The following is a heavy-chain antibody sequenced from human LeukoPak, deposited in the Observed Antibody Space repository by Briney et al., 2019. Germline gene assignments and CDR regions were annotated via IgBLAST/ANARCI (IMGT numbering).Heavy chain of an antibody. J-gene: IGHJ4*02. Sequence: GGSLRLPCAASGFTFSSYVMNWVRQAPGKGLEWVSTIGAGGATTYYADSVKGRFTISRDNSKNTLYLQMNSLRAEDTAVYYCAGRSGDYFDFWGQGTLVTVSS. CDR3: AGRSGDYFDF. V-gene: IGHV3-23*01. D-gene: IGHD3-3*01. CDR1: GFTFSSYV. CDR2: IGAGGATT.